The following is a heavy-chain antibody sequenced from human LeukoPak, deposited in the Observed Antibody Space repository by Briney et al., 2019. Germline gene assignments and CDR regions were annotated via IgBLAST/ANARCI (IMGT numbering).Heavy chain of an antibody. CDR1: GFTFSSYA. J-gene: IGHJ4*02. CDR2: ISYDGSNK. V-gene: IGHV3-30*04. D-gene: IGHD3-22*01. CDR3: ARVGGAGYYDSSNTILRGYFDY. Sequence: GRSLRLSCAASGFTFSSYAMHWVRQAPGKGLEWAAVISYDGSNKYYADSVKGRFTISRDNSRNTLYLQMNSLRAEDTAVYYCARVGGAGYYDSSNTILRGYFDYWGQGTLVTVSS.